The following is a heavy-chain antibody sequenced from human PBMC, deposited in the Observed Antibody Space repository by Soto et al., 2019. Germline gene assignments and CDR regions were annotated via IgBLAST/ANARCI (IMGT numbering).Heavy chain of an antibody. CDR3: AMDYCSSTSCYRDY. Sequence: QVQLVQSGAEVKEPGSSVKVSCKASGGTFSSYTISWVRQAPGQGLEWMGRIIPILGIANYAQKFQGRVTITADKSTSTDYMELSSMRSEDTAVYYCAMDYCSSTSCYRDYWGQGTLVTVSS. D-gene: IGHD2-2*02. J-gene: IGHJ4*02. CDR2: IIPILGIA. CDR1: GGTFSSYT. V-gene: IGHV1-69*02.